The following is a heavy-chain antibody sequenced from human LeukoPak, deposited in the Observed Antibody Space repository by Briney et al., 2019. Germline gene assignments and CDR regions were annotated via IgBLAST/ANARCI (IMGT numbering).Heavy chain of an antibody. V-gene: IGHV4-4*07. J-gene: IGHJ3*02. D-gene: IGHD3-10*01. Sequence: PSETLSLTCTVSGGSISSYYWSWIRQPAGKGLEWIGRIYTSGSTNYNPSLKSRVTISVDTSKNQFSLKLSSVTAADTAVYYCARDVLTEGTLAFDIWGQGTMVTVSS. CDR2: IYTSGST. CDR1: GGSISSYY. CDR3: ARDVLTEGTLAFDI.